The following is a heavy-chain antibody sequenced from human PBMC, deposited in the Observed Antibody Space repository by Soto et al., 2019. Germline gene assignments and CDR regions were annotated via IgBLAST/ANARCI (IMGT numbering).Heavy chain of an antibody. D-gene: IGHD4-17*01. CDR2: IYHSGST. V-gene: IGHV4-4*02. CDR1: SGSISSSNW. J-gene: IGHJ5*02. CDR3: ARAPPTVTIHAGWFDP. Sequence: QVQLQELGPGLVKPSGTLSITCAVSSGSISSSNWWSWVRQPPGKGLEWIGEIYHSGSTNYNPSLKSRVTISVDKSKNQFSLKLSSVTAADTAVYYCARAPPTVTIHAGWFDPWGQGTLVTVSS.